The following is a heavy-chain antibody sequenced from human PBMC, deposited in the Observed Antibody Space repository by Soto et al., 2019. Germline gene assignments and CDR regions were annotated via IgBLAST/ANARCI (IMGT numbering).Heavy chain of an antibody. Sequence: PGGSLRLSCAASGFTFSSYGMHWVRQAPGKGLEWVAVIWYDGSNKYYADSVKGRFTISRDNSKNTLYLQMNSLRAEDTAVYYCARDAAGYSYGYWYFDYWGQGTLVTVSS. D-gene: IGHD5-18*01. CDR2: IWYDGSNK. V-gene: IGHV3-33*01. CDR1: GFTFSSYG. CDR3: ARDAAGYSYGYWYFDY. J-gene: IGHJ4*02.